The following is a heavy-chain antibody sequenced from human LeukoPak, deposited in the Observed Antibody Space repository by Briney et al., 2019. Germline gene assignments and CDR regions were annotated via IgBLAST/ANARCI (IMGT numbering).Heavy chain of an antibody. J-gene: IGHJ3*02. Sequence: GGSRRLSCAASGFTFSDYYMSWIRQAPGKGLEWVSYIRSSGSTIYYADSVKGRFTISRDNAKNSLYLQMNSLRAEDTAVYYCARYCSGGSCSLQDAFDIWGQGTMVTVSS. CDR1: GFTFSDYY. D-gene: IGHD2-15*01. CDR3: ARYCSGGSCSLQDAFDI. CDR2: IRSSGSTI. V-gene: IGHV3-11*04.